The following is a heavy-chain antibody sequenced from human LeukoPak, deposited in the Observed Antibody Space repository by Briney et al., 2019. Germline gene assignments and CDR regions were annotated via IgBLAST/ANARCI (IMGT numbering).Heavy chain of an antibody. V-gene: IGHV1-8*02. Sequence: GASVKVSCKASGYTFTSYDINWVRQATGQGLEWMGWMNPNSGNTGYAQKFQGRVTMTRNTSISAAYMELSSLRSEDTAVYCCARIRIVVVPAAPYGMDVWGQGTTVTVSS. CDR3: ARIRIVVVPAAPYGMDV. J-gene: IGHJ6*02. CDR1: GYTFTSYD. CDR2: MNPNSGNT. D-gene: IGHD2-2*01.